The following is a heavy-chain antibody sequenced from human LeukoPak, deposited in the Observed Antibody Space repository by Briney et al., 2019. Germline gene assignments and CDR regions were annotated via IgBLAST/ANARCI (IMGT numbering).Heavy chain of an antibody. CDR3: ARADGVTMVRGVFPWFDP. V-gene: IGHV4-59*01. CDR1: GGSISSYY. J-gene: IGHJ5*02. D-gene: IGHD3-10*01. CDR2: IYYSGST. Sequence: SETLSLTCTVSGGSISSYYWSWIRQPPGQGLEWIGYIYYSGSTNYNPSLKSRVTISVDTSKNQFSPKLSSVTAADTAVYYCARADGVTMVRGVFPWFDPWGQGTLVTVSS.